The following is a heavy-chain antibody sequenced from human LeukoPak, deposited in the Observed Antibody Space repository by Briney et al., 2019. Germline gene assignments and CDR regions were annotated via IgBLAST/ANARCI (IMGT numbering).Heavy chain of an antibody. J-gene: IGHJ4*02. CDR1: GGSISSSSYY. D-gene: IGHD6-6*01. Sequence: SETLSLTCTVSGGSISSSSYYWGWIRQPPGKGLEWIGSIYYSGSTYYNPSLKSRVTISVDTSKNQFSLKLSSVTAADTAVYYCARDRIAARRGLDYWGQGTLVTVPS. V-gene: IGHV4-39*07. CDR2: IYYSGST. CDR3: ARDRIAARRGLDY.